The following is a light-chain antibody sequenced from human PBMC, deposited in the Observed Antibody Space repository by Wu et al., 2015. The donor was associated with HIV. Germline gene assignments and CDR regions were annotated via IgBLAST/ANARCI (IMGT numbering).Light chain of an antibody. J-gene: IGKJ2*03. CDR2: GAS. CDR3: QQYNNWPPYS. Sequence: EIVMTQSPATLSVSSGEGVTLSCRASQSVSSYLAWYQQTPGQAPRLLIYGASTRATGVPARFSGSGSGTQFTLTITNVQSADSAVYYCQQYNNWPPYSFGQGTKLEIK. CDR1: QSVSSY. V-gene: IGKV3-15*01.